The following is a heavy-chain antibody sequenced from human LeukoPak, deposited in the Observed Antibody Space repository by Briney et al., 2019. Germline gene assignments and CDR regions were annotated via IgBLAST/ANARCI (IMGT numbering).Heavy chain of an antibody. CDR2: IYYSGST. CDR1: GGSISSSSYY. Sequence: PSETLSLTCTVSGGSISSSSYYWGWIRQPPGKGLEWIGSIYYSGSTYYNPSLKSRVTISVDTSKNQFSLKLSSVTAADTAVYYCAREMATIKEGGGVDYWGQGTLVTVSS. CDR3: AREMATIKEGGGVDY. V-gene: IGHV4-39*07. J-gene: IGHJ4*02. D-gene: IGHD5-24*01.